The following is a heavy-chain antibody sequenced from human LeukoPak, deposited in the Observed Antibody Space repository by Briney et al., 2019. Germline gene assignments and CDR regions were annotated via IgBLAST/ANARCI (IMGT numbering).Heavy chain of an antibody. CDR3: ARARLGTVTGYHFDY. CDR2: IWYDGSKT. CDR1: GFTFSNFF. J-gene: IGHJ4*02. Sequence: GTSLRLSCAASGFTFSNFFMHWVRQAPGKGLEWVALIWYDGSKTYYVDSVKGRFTISRDNSKDTVYLQMDSLRGEDTAVYHCARARLGTVTGYHFDYWGQGIPVTVSS. D-gene: IGHD3-9*01. V-gene: IGHV3-33*01.